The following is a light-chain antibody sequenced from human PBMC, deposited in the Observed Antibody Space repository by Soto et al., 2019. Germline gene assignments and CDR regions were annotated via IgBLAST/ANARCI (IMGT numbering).Light chain of an antibody. Sequence: ETGLPHSPAILPLSPGERTTLSCRASQSVGTYLAWYQQKSGQAPRLLIPDASDSAPGSPGRFSGSGSWTDFTLTISALEPEDCADYYCQQRSNWPLTFGGGTTV. CDR2: DAS. V-gene: IGKV3-11*01. J-gene: IGKJ4*01. CDR3: QQRSNWPLT. CDR1: QSVGTY.